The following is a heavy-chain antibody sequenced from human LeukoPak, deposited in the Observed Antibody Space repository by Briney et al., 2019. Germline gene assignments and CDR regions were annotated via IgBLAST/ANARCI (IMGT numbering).Heavy chain of an antibody. CDR3: ARAARADCTSPTCHSWLAP. V-gene: IGHV3-74*01. J-gene: IGHJ5*02. D-gene: IGHD2/OR15-2a*01. CDR2: INSDGSTT. CDR1: GFTLSSSW. Sequence: GGSLRLSCAASGFTLSSSWIHWVRQAPGKGLVWVSRINSDGSTTTYADSVKGRFTISRDNAKNTLYLQMNSLRAEDTAVYYCARAARADCTSPTCHSWLAPWGQGTRVTVSS.